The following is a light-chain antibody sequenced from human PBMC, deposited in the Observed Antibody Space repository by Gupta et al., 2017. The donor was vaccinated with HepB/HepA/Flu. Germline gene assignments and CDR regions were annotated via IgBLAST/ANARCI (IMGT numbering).Light chain of an antibody. J-gene: IGLJ2*01. Sequence: QSVLTQPPSASGTPGQRVTMSCSGSSSTIGTNYVYWYQQLPGTAPKLLIYRINQRPSGVPDRFSGSKSGTSASLAISGLRSEDEADYYCAAWDDSLTGVVFGGGTKLTVL. CDR3: AAWDDSLTGVV. CDR1: SSTIGTNY. CDR2: RIN. V-gene: IGLV1-47*01.